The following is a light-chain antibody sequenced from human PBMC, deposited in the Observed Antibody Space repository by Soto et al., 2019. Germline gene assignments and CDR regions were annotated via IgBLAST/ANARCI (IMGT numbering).Light chain of an antibody. J-gene: IGLJ3*02. CDR1: SSDVGSYNL. CDR3: CSYAGSSTL. Sequence: QSALTQPASVSGSPGQSITISCTGTSSDVGSYNLVSWYQQHPGKAPKLMIYEVSKWPSGVSNRFSGSKSGNTASLTISGLQDEDEADYYCCSYAGSSTLFGGGTKLTVL. CDR2: EVS. V-gene: IGLV2-23*02.